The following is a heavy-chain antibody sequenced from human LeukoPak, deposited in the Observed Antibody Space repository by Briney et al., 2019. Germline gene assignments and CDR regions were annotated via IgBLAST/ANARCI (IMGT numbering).Heavy chain of an antibody. CDR3: GRRHYGVGFEI. D-gene: IGHD2-8*01. CDR1: GGSISSGDYY. Sequence: MSSETLSLTCTAPGGSISSGDYYLNWIRQPPGKGLEWIGTIHNNGNNYYSASLQSRVTISRDTSKDQSSLQLSSVTAADTAVYFCGRRHYGVGFEIWGKGKKVTVSS. V-gene: IGHV4-39*07. CDR2: IHNNGNN. J-gene: IGHJ3*02.